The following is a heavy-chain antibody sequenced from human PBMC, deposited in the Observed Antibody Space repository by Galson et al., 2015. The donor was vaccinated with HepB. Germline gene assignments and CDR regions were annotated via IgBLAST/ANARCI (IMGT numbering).Heavy chain of an antibody. CDR3: ARAGIMITFGGVIVRGAFDI. J-gene: IGHJ3*02. V-gene: IGHV1-3*01. D-gene: IGHD3-16*02. CDR1: GYTFTSYA. CDR2: INAGNGNT. Sequence: SVKASCKASGYTFTSYAMHWVRQAPGQRLEWMGWINAGNGNTKYSQKFQGRVTITRDTSASTAYMELSSLRSEDTAVYYCARAGIMITFGGVIVRGAFDIWGQGTMVTVSS.